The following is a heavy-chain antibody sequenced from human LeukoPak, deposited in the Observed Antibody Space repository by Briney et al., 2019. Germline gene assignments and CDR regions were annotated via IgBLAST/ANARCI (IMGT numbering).Heavy chain of an antibody. Sequence: PSETLSLTCAVYGGSFSGYYWSWIRQPPGKGLEWIGEINHSGSTNYNPSLKSRVTISVDTSKNQFSLKLSSVTAADTAVYYCARHSRHYYGSGSYRRYNWFDPWGQGTLVTVSS. CDR2: INHSGST. V-gene: IGHV4-34*01. CDR1: GGSFSGYY. J-gene: IGHJ5*02. CDR3: ARHSRHYYGSGSYRRYNWFDP. D-gene: IGHD3-10*01.